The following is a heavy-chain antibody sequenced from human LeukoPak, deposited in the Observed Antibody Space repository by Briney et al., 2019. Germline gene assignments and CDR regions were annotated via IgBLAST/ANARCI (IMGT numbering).Heavy chain of an antibody. Sequence: SETLSITCDEYDACFSGYYWSWIRQPPGKRLERIGEINNSGSTNYNPSLKSRVTISVDTSKNQFSLKLSSVTAADTAVYYCARLLASDGRDGLKGGAHFDYWGQGTLVTVSS. D-gene: IGHD5-24*01. CDR1: DACFSGYY. CDR2: INNSGST. J-gene: IGHJ4*02. CDR3: ARLLASDGRDGLKGGAHFDY. V-gene: IGHV4-34*01.